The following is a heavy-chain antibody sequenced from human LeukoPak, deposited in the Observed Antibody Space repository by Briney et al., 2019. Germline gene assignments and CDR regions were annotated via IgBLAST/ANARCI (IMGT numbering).Heavy chain of an antibody. CDR2: ICANDGNT. CDR3: AKGSGSSCYSPCDY. D-gene: IGHD2-15*01. CDR1: GLTFRNYA. V-gene: IGHV3-23*01. Sequence: GGSLRPSCAASGLTFRNYAMSWVRQAPGKGLEWVSVICANDGNTYYADAVKGRFTISRDNSKDTLYLQMDSLRAEDTAVYYCAKGSGSSCYSPCDYWGQGILVTVSS. J-gene: IGHJ4*02.